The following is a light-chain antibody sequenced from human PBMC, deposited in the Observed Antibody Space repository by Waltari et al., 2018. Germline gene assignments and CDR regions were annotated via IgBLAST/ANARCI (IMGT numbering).Light chain of an antibody. J-gene: IGKJ1*01. Sequence: EIVLTQSPGTLSLSPGERATLSCRASQSVSKYLAWYQQKPGQAPRLLIYHASTRATGIPDRFSGSGSGTDFSLTISRLEPEDFAVYYCQKDESLPATFGQGTKVEIK. V-gene: IGKV3-20*01. CDR3: QKDESLPAT. CDR2: HAS. CDR1: QSVSKY.